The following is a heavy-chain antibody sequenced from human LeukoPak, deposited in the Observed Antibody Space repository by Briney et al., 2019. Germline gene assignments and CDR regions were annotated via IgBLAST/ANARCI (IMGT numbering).Heavy chain of an antibody. V-gene: IGHV3-30*03. CDR2: ISYDGSKK. CDR3: ARGLYITSSWYFDS. J-gene: IGHJ4*02. CDR1: GFTFSSYG. Sequence: GGSLRLSCAASGFTFSSYGMSWVRQAPGKGLEWVTFISYDGSKKYYADSVKGRFTSSRDNSKNTLYLQMSSLRAEDAAVYYCARGLYITSSWYFDSWGQGTLVTVSS. D-gene: IGHD6-6*01.